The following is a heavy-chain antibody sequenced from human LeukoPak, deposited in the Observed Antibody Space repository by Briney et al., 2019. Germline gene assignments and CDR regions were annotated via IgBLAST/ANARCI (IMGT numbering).Heavy chain of an antibody. J-gene: IGHJ4*02. V-gene: IGHV3-21*01. CDR3: ARSVGITMVRENIDY. CDR2: ISSSSSYI. CDR1: GFTFSSYS. Sequence: GGSLRLSCAASGFTFSSYSMNWVRQAPGKGLEWVSSISSSSSYIYYADSVKGRFTISRDNAKNSLYLQMNSLRAEDTAVYYCARSVGITMVRENIDYWGQGTLVTVSS. D-gene: IGHD3-10*01.